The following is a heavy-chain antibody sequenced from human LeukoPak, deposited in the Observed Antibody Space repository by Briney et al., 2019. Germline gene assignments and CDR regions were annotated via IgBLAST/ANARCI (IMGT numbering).Heavy chain of an antibody. J-gene: IGHJ4*02. CDR1: GFTFSSYA. D-gene: IGHD3-10*01. CDR2: ITSNGGST. Sequence: GGSLRLSCSGSGFTFSSYAMHWVRQAPGKGLEYVSGITSNGGSTYYADSVKGRFTISRDNSKNTLYLQMSSLRPEDTAVYYCARESMVRGVYFDYWGQGTLVTVSS. V-gene: IGHV3-64D*06. CDR3: ARESMVRGVYFDY.